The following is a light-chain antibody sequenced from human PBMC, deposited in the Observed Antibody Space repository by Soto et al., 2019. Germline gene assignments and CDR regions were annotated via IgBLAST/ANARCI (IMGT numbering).Light chain of an antibody. CDR3: QLYGSSPVT. CDR2: GAS. V-gene: IGKV3-20*01. CDR1: QSVSSSY. J-gene: IGKJ1*01. Sequence: EIVLTQSPGTLSLSPGERATLSCRASQSVSSSYLAWYQQKPGQAPKLLIFGASIRATDIPDRFSGSGSGTDFTLTISRLEPEDFAVYYCQLYGSSPVTFGQGTKVDIK.